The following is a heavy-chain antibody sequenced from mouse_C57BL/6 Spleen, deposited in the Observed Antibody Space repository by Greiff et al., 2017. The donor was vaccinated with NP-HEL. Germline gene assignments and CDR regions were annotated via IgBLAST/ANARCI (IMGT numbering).Heavy chain of an antibody. J-gene: IGHJ2*01. Sequence: VQLQQSGPELVKPGASVKISCKASGYAFSSSWMNWVKQRPGKGLEWIGRIYPGDGDTNYNGKFKGKATLTADKSSSTASMQLSSLTSEDSAVYFCARGLSYYFDYWGQGTTLTVSS. CDR2: IYPGDGDT. CDR3: ARGLSYYFDY. CDR1: GYAFSSSW. V-gene: IGHV1-82*01.